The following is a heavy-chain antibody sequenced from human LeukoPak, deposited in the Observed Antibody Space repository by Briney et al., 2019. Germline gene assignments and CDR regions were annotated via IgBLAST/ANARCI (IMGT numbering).Heavy chain of an antibody. J-gene: IGHJ5*02. Sequence: ASVTVSCKPSGYSFTGYYLHWVRQAPGQGLEWMGWIFPKTGGTSYAQKFQGRVTMTRDTSISTAYMELIGLRSDDTAVYYCAGPWDQVGFDPWGQGTLVTVSS. D-gene: IGHD1-26*01. CDR3: AGPWDQVGFDP. CDR1: GYSFTGYY. CDR2: IFPKTGGT. V-gene: IGHV1-2*02.